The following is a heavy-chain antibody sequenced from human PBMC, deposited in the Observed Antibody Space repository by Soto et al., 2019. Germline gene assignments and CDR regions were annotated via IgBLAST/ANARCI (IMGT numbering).Heavy chain of an antibody. CDR3: AKNPRGGSGFTFYFDY. Sequence: QVHLVESGGGVVQPGTSLRLSCAASGFTFTNYAMHWVLQAPGKGPEWVAVISYDGTYKYYADSVKGRFTISRDNPKNTLFLQVNSLRAEDTAVYYCAKNPRGGSGFTFYFDYWGQGTLVTVSS. CDR1: GFTFTNYA. V-gene: IGHV3-30*18. J-gene: IGHJ4*02. D-gene: IGHD6-19*01. CDR2: ISYDGTYK.